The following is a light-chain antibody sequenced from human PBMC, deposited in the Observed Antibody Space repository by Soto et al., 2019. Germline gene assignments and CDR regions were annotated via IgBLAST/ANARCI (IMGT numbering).Light chain of an antibody. V-gene: IGLV1-44*01. J-gene: IGLJ1*01. CDR1: SSNIGRNT. CDR3: AAWDASLNGYV. Sequence: QSALAQPPSASGTPGQKVTISCSGNSSNIGRNTVNWYQQLPGTAPKLLISTNNRRPSGVPARFSGSKSGTSASLAISGLQSDDEADYYCAAWDASLNGYVFGTGTKVTVL. CDR2: TNN.